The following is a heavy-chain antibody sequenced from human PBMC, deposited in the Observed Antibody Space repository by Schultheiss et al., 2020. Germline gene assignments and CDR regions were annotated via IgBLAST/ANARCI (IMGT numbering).Heavy chain of an antibody. CDR3: ARDHRGHESPQYVMDV. D-gene: IGHD3-16*01. CDR1: GFTFSDYY. V-gene: IGHV3-11*04. CDR2: ISSSGSTI. J-gene: IGHJ6*02. Sequence: GGSLRLSCAASGFTFSDYYMSWIRQAPGKGLEWVSYISSSGSTIYYADSVKGRFTISRDNAKNSLYLQMNSLRAEDTAVYYCARDHRGHESPQYVMDVWGQGTTVTVSS.